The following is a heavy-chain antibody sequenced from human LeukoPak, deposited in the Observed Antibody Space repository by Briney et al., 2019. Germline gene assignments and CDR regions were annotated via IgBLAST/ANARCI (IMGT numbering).Heavy chain of an antibody. CDR3: AREQTGGWSPYYYYGMDV. CDR1: GGSFSGYY. Sequence: SETLSLTCAVYGGSFSGYYWSWIRQPPGKGLEWIGEINHSGSTNYNPSLKSRVTMSVDTSKNQFSLKLSSVTAADTAVYYCAREQTGGWSPYYYYGMDVWGQGTTVTVSS. J-gene: IGHJ6*02. CDR2: INHSGST. V-gene: IGHV4-34*01. D-gene: IGHD6-19*01.